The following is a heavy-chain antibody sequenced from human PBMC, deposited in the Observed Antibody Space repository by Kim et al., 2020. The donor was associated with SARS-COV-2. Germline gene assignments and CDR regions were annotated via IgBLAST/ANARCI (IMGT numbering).Heavy chain of an antibody. CDR3: ATGVSYGIRQQLVGPYFDY. V-gene: IGHV1-24*01. Sequence: ASVKVSCKVSGYTLTELSMHWVRQAPGKGLEWMGGFDPEDGETIYAQKFQGRVTMTEDTSTDTAYMELSSLRSEDTAVYYCATGVSYGIRQQLVGPYFDYWGQGTLVTVSS. D-gene: IGHD6-13*01. CDR2: FDPEDGET. J-gene: IGHJ4*02. CDR1: GYTLTELS.